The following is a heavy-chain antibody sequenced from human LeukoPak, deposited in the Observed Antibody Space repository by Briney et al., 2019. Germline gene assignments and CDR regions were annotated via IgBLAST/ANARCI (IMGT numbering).Heavy chain of an antibody. CDR1: GGSISSGDYY. J-gene: IGHJ5*02. CDR3: AATYYDFWSGYYPNWFDP. Sequence: SETLPLTCTVSGGSISSGDYYWSWIRQPPGKGLEWIAYMYYSGSTYYNPSLKSRVTMSADTSKNQLSLKLSSVTAADTAVYYCAATYYDFWSGYYPNWFDPWGQGTLVTVSS. V-gene: IGHV4-30-4*01. D-gene: IGHD3-3*01. CDR2: MYYSGST.